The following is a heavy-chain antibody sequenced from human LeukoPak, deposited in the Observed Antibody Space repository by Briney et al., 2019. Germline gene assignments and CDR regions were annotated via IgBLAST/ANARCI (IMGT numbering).Heavy chain of an antibody. V-gene: IGHV3-48*01. J-gene: IGHJ6*02. CDR3: ARFRAGILTGYYYDYYYGMDV. Sequence: PGGSLRLSCAASGFTFSSYSMNWVRQAPGKGLEWVSYISSSSSTIYYADSVKGRFTISRDNAKNSLYLQMNSLRAEDTAVYYCARFRAGILTGYYYDYYYGMDVWGQGTTVTVSS. D-gene: IGHD3-9*01. CDR2: ISSSSSTI. CDR1: GFTFSSYS.